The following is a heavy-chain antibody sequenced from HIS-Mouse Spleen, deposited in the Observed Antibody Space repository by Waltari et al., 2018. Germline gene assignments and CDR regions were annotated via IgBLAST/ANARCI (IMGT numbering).Heavy chain of an antibody. CDR1: GGPISSSSYY. J-gene: IGHJ5*02. CDR2: IYYSGST. CDR3: ARARNYDFWSGYTPWFDP. V-gene: IGHV4-39*07. D-gene: IGHD3-3*01. Sequence: QLQLQESGPGLVKPSETLSLTCTVSGGPISSSSYYWGRIPQPPGRGLEWIGSIYYSGSTYYNPSLKSRFTISVDTSKNQFSLKLSSVTAADTAVYYCARARNYDFWSGYTPWFDPWGQGTLVTVSS.